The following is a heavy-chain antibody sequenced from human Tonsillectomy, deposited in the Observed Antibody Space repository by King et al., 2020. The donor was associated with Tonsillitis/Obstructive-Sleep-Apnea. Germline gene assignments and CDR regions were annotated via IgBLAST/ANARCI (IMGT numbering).Heavy chain of an antibody. V-gene: IGHV3-30*18. D-gene: IGHD3-9*01. CDR1: GFTFSSYG. Sequence: VQLVESGGGVVQPGRSLRLSCAASGFTFSSYGMHWVRQAPGKGLEWVAVISYDGSNKYYADSVKGRFTISRDNSKNTLYLQMNSLRAEDTAVYYCAERXXSGFDWLNLFDSWGQXTLVTV. J-gene: IGHJ4*02. CDR2: ISYDGSNK. CDR3: AERXXSGFDWLNLFDS.